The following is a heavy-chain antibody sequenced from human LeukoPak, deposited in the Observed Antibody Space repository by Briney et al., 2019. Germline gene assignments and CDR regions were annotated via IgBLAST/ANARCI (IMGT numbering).Heavy chain of an antibody. Sequence: GGSLRLSCAVSGFIFDDYAMHWVRQAPGKGLEWVSGINSNMDNTGYADSVKGRFIISRDNGKKSLYLQMNSLRAEDTAVYYCARAKLGWLLFNAFDSWGQGTLVTVSS. D-gene: IGHD7-27*01. CDR2: INSNMDNT. CDR1: GFIFDDYA. V-gene: IGHV3-9*01. J-gene: IGHJ4*02. CDR3: ARAKLGWLLFNAFDS.